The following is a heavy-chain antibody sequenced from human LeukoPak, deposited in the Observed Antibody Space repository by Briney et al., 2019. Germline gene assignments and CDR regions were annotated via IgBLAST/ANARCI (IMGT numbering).Heavy chain of an antibody. CDR3: ARGGAYDFWSGYNIDY. J-gene: IGHJ4*02. CDR1: GGSISSGGYY. Sequence: PSETLSLTCTVSGGSISSGGYYWSWIRQHPGKGLEWIGYIYYSGSTYYNPSLKSRVTISVDTSKNQFSLKLSSVTAADTAVYYCARGGAYDFWSGYNIDYWGQGTLVTVSS. V-gene: IGHV4-31*03. CDR2: IYYSGST. D-gene: IGHD3-3*01.